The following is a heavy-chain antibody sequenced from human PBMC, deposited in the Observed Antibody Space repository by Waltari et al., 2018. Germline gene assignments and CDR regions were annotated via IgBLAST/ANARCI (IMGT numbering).Heavy chain of an antibody. Sequence: QVQLQQWGAGLLKPSETLSLTCAVYGGSFRGYYWSWIRQPPGKGLEWIGEINHSGSTNYNPSLKSRVTISVDTSKNQFSLKLSSVTAADTAVYYCAREGEGRDYDPHLIWGQGTLVTVSS. V-gene: IGHV4-34*01. D-gene: IGHD5-12*01. CDR2: INHSGST. J-gene: IGHJ4*02. CDR3: AREGEGRDYDPHLI. CDR1: GGSFRGYY.